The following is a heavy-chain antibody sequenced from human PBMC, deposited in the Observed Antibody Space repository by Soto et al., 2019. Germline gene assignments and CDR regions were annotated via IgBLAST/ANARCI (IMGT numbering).Heavy chain of an antibody. J-gene: IGHJ4*02. Sequence: XATLSLTCAVYGGSFSGYYWSWIRQPPGKGLEWIGEINHSGSTNYNPSLKSRVTISVDTSKNQFSLKLSSVTAADTAVYYCARNRRVLRFLEWLFLDYWGQGTLVTVSS. CDR2: INHSGST. D-gene: IGHD3-3*01. CDR1: GGSFSGYY. CDR3: ARNRRVLRFLEWLFLDY. V-gene: IGHV4-34*01.